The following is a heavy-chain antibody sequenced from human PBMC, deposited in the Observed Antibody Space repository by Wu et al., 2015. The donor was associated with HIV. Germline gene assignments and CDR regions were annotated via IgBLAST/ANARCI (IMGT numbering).Heavy chain of an antibody. D-gene: IGHD6-19*01. J-gene: IGHJ2*01. Sequence: QAQLVQSAGEMKKPGASVRVSCKASGYTFNSYGIVWVRQAPGHGLEWMGWISGYNGNTNYALNFQGRVTMTTDTSTSTVYMEVRRLTSDDTAIYYCARVGVAVAGVDWYFDLWGRGTLVSVSS. V-gene: IGHV1-18*04. CDR1: GYTFNSYG. CDR3: ARVGVAVAGVDWYFDL. CDR2: ISGYNGNT.